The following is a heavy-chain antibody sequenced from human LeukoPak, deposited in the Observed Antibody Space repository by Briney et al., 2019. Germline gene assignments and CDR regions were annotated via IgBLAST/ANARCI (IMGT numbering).Heavy chain of an antibody. CDR1: GGSISSYY. CDR3: ARVTRYSYGFTTFYYGMDV. J-gene: IGHJ6*02. CDR2: IYYSGST. D-gene: IGHD5-18*01. Sequence: SETLSLTCTVSGGSISSYYWSWIRQPPGKGLEWIGYIYYSGSTNYNPSLKGRVTISVDTSKNQSSLKLSSVTAADTAVYYCARVTRYSYGFTTFYYGMDVWGQGTTVTVSS. V-gene: IGHV4-59*01.